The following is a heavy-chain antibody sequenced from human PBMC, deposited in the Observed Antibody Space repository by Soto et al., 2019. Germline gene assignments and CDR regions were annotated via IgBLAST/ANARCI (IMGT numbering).Heavy chain of an antibody. CDR3: ATSTQSLYWSSTRGYTGSGSADY. D-gene: IGHD2-2*01. V-gene: IGHV1-69*01. CDR1: GGTFSSYA. Sequence: VSSVQVSCKASGGTFSSYAISWVRQAPGQGLEWLGGIIPIFGTANYAQKFQGRVTIPADASTSTAYMEMSSLRSEDTAVYYCATSTQSLYWSSTRGYTGSGSADYGGQ. J-gene: IGHJ4*02. CDR2: IIPIFGTA.